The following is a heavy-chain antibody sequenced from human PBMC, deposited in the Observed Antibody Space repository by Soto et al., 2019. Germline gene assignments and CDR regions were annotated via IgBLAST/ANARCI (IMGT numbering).Heavy chain of an antibody. CDR2: IYYSGST. CDR3: ARGTRRIQLWYRVGRSNAFDI. CDR1: GGSISSYY. V-gene: IGHV4-59*01. J-gene: IGHJ3*02. Sequence: QVQLQESGPGLVKPSETLSLTCTVSGGSISSYYWSWIRQPPGKGLEWIGYIYYSGSTNYNPSLKSRVTISVDTSKNQFSLKLSSVTAADTAVYYCARGTRRIQLWYRVGRSNAFDIWGQGTMVTVSS. D-gene: IGHD5-18*01.